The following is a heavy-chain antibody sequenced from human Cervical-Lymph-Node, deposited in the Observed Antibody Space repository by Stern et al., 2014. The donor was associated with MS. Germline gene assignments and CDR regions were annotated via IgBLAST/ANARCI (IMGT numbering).Heavy chain of an antibody. CDR3: ARGSTWYGFDS. V-gene: IGHV4-31*01. D-gene: IGHD6-13*01. CDR1: VVSISSGGYY. J-gene: IGHJ4*02. Sequence: QVQLQESGPGLVKPSQTLSLTCTVSVVSISSGGYYWSWIRQHPGKGLEWIGYIYDNGKAYYNSSLKSVVTMSVDRSKSQFFLNLTSVTAADTAVYYCARGSTWYGFDSWGQGTLVTVSS. CDR2: IYDNGKA.